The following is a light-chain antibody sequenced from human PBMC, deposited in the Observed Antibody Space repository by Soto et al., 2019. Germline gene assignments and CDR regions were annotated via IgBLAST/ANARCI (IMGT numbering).Light chain of an antibody. J-gene: IGLJ1*01. CDR2: SNK. CDR1: TSNIGRNT. Sequence: QPVLTQAPSASETPGQRVTISCSGGTSNIGRNTVNWYQQLPGTAPKLLIYSNKRRPSGVPDRFSGSKSGTSASLAISGLQSEDEADYYCATWDDSLTDYVFGTGTQLTVL. V-gene: IGLV1-44*01. CDR3: ATWDDSLTDYV.